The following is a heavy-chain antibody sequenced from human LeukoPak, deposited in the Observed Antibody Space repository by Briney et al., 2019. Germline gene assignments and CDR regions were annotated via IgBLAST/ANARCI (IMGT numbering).Heavy chain of an antibody. Sequence: VASVNVSCKASGGTFSSYAISWVRQAPGPGLEWMGGIIPIFGTANYAQKFQGRVTITADESTSTAYMELSSLRCEDTAVYYCARDRSVGAHFPFDYWGQGTLVTVSS. D-gene: IGHD1-26*01. CDR1: GGTFSSYA. V-gene: IGHV1-69*13. J-gene: IGHJ4*02. CDR3: ARDRSVGAHFPFDY. CDR2: IIPIFGTA.